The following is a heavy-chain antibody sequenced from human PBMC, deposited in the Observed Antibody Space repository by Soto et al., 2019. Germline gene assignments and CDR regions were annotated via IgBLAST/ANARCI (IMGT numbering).Heavy chain of an antibody. D-gene: IGHD1-26*01. CDR3: ARDSLVGATALAFDY. Sequence: PGGSLRLSCAASGFTFSSYGMHWVRQAPGKGLEWVAVISYDGSNKYYADSVKGRFTISRDNSKNTLYLQMNSLRAEDTAVYYCARDSLVGATALAFDYWGQGTLVTVSS. CDR1: GFTFSSYG. CDR2: ISYDGSNK. V-gene: IGHV3-30*03. J-gene: IGHJ4*02.